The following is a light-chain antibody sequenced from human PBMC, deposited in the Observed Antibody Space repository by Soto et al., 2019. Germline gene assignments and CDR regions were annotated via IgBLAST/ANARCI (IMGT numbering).Light chain of an antibody. J-gene: IGKJ1*01. V-gene: IGKV1-5*03. CDR2: KES. Sequence: DIQLTQSPSTPSGSVVDRVTINSRASQTISSWLAWYQQKPGKDPKILIYKESTLESGVQSRFKGSGSGTEFTLTISSLQPDDFATYYCPQYNSYWTLGNGDKVDIK. CDR3: PQYNSYWT. CDR1: QTISSW.